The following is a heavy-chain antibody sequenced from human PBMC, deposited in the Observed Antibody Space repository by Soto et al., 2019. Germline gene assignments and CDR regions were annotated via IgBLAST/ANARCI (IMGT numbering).Heavy chain of an antibody. CDR1: GFTFSAYW. CDR3: ARGIRGHYGKDV. V-gene: IGHV3-74*01. CDR2: IKGDGRTT. D-gene: IGHD3-10*01. Sequence: EVQLVESGGGLVQPGGSLRLSCAASGFTFSAYWTHWVRQAPGKGLMWVSRIKGDGRTTNYADSVEGRFTVSRDNAKNTLYLQMNSLRAEYTALYYCARGIRGHYGKDVWGQGTTVSVSS. J-gene: IGHJ6*02.